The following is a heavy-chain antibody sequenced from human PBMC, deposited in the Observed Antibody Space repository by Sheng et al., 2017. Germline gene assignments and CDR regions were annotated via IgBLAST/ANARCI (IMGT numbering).Heavy chain of an antibody. CDR1: GFTFSNHD. Sequence: TASGFTFSNHDMSWVRQAPGKGLEWVSNIRRSGDRTYYADFVKGRFTISRDNSKNMMYLQMNSLRAEDTAIYFCAKGVSASWYDYWGQGTLVTVSS. J-gene: IGHJ4*02. D-gene: IGHD6-13*01. V-gene: IGHV3-23*01. CDR3: AKGVSASWYDY. CDR2: IRRSGDRT.